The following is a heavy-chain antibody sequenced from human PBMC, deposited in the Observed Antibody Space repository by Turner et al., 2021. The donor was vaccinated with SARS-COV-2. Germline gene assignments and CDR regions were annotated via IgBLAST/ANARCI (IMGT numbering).Heavy chain of an antibody. J-gene: IGHJ4*02. V-gene: IGHV4-39*01. CDR1: SGSISSSAYY. Sequence: QLQLQASGPGLVTPSETLSLTCTVSSGSISSSAYYWGWIRQPPGKGLEWIGSFFYSGSTYYSPSLKSRITISVDTSKNQFSLNLSSVTAADTAVYYCARQVSILGRWLAPFDSWGQGTLVTVSS. CDR2: FFYSGST. D-gene: IGHD6-19*01. CDR3: ARQVSILGRWLAPFDS.